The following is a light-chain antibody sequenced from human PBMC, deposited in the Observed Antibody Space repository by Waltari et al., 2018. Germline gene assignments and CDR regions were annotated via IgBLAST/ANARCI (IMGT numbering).Light chain of an antibody. CDR1: QVISTL. CDR3: QQYNSYAT. Sequence: DIQMTQSPSTLSASVGARVTMTCRASQVISTLLAWYQQKPGEATKLIIYQASTLEDGVPSRFSGSGSGTECTLTISSLQPDDFATYYCQQYNSYATFGPGTRLEIK. CDR2: QAS. J-gene: IGKJ3*01. V-gene: IGKV1-5*03.